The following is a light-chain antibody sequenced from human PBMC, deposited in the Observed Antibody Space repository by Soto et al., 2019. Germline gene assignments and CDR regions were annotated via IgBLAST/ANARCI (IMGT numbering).Light chain of an antibody. V-gene: IGKV1-5*01. CDR2: DAS. CDR1: QSINSW. Sequence: DIQMTQSPSTLSASVGDRVTITCRASQSINSWLAWYQQKPGKAPKLLIYDASSLESGVPSRLSGSGSGTEFTLTISSLQSYDFATYHCQQYNTFPYTFGQGTKLEIK. J-gene: IGKJ2*01. CDR3: QQYNTFPYT.